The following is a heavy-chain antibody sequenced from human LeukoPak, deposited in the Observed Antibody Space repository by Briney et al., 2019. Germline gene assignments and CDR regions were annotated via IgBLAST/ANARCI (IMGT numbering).Heavy chain of an antibody. CDR1: GASISSSSYY. CDR3: AAYGGDY. D-gene: IGHD3-16*01. J-gene: IGHJ4*02. CDR2: LYYSGST. V-gene: IGHV4-39*07. Sequence: SETLSLTCSVSGASISSSSYYWGWIRQPPGKGLEWIGSLYYSGSTYYNPSLKSRVTISVDTSKNQFSLKLSSVTAADTAVYYCAAYGGDYWGQGTLVTVSS.